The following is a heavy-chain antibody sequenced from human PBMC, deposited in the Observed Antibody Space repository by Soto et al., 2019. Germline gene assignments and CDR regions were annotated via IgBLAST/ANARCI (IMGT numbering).Heavy chain of an antibody. CDR1: GFTFSYYY. D-gene: IGHD1-7*01. CDR3: ARSWNYNWFDP. CDR2: ISSSGSTI. J-gene: IGHJ5*02. V-gene: IGHV3-11*01. Sequence: GGSLRLSCAASGFTFSYYYMIWIRQAPGKGLEWVSYISSSGSTIYYADSVKGRFTISRDNAKNSLYLQMNSLRAEDTAVYYCARSWNYNWFDPWGQGTLVTVSS.